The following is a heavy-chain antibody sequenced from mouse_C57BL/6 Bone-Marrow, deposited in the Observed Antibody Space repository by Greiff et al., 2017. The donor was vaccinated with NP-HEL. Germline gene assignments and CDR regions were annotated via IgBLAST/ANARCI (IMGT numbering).Heavy chain of an antibody. J-gene: IGHJ4*01. CDR3: TTNYGSSYVGAMDY. V-gene: IGHV14-4*01. Sequence: VQLQQSGAELVRPGASVKLSCTASGFNIKDDYMHWVKQRPEQGLEWIGWIDPENGDTEYASKFQGKATITADTSSNTAYLKLSSLTSEDTAVYYCTTNYGSSYVGAMDYWGQGTSVTVSS. D-gene: IGHD1-1*01. CDR1: GFNIKDDY. CDR2: IDPENGDT.